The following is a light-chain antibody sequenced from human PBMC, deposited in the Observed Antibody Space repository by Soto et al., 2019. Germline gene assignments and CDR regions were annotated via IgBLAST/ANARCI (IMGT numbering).Light chain of an antibody. CDR2: GAS. CDR1: QSLSGN. CDR3: QQYNKWPLT. Sequence: EIVMTQSPATLSVSPGERATLSCRASQSLSGNLAWYQQKPGQAPRLLIYGASTRATGIPARFSGSGSGTEFTLTIGSLQSEDFAVYYCQQYNKWPLTFGGGTKVEVE. V-gene: IGKV3-15*01. J-gene: IGKJ4*01.